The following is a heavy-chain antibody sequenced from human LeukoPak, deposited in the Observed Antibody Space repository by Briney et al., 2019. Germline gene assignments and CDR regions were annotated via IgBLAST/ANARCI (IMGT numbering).Heavy chain of an antibody. D-gene: IGHD6-19*01. CDR3: ARFRAGYYYYMDV. Sequence: GGSLRLSCAASEFSVGSNYMTWVRQAPGKGLEWVSLIYSGGSTYYADSVKGRFTISRDNAKKSLYLQMNSLRAEDTAVYYCARFRAGYYYYMDVWGKGTTVTISS. J-gene: IGHJ6*03. V-gene: IGHV3-53*01. CDR2: IYSGGST. CDR1: EFSVGSNY.